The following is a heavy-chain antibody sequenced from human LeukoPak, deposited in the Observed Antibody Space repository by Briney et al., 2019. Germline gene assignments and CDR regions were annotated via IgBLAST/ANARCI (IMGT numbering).Heavy chain of an antibody. CDR2: ISSSSSYI. CDR1: GLTFSSYS. CDR3: ARDPGAMVRGVIKGY. J-gene: IGHJ4*02. Sequence: GGSLRLSCAASGLTFSSYSMNWVRQAPGKGLEWVSSISSSSSYIYYADSVKGRFTISRDNAKNSLYLQMNSLRAEDTAVYYCARDPGAMVRGVIKGYWGQGTLVTVSS. D-gene: IGHD3-10*01. V-gene: IGHV3-21*01.